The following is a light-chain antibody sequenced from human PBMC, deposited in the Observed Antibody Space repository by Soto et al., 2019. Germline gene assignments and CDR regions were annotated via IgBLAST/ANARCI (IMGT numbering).Light chain of an antibody. J-gene: IGKJ4*01. Sequence: DIQLTQSPSFLSASVGDRVTISCRASQGISSYLAWYQHKPGKAPNLLISAASTLQSGVPSRFSGSGSGTEFTLAISSLQPEDFATYYCQQLNSYPLSFGGGTK. CDR3: QQLNSYPLS. CDR1: QGISSY. V-gene: IGKV1-9*01. CDR2: AAS.